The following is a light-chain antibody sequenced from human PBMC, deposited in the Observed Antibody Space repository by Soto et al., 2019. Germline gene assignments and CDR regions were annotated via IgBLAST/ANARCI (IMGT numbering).Light chain of an antibody. CDR2: DAS. Sequence: DIPMTQSPSTLSASVGDGVTITCRASQNIRVWLAWYQQRPGKAPKFLMYDASSLETGVPSRCSGSGSGTEFTLTIRSLQPDDSATYYCQQYDSSSPTFGQGTKLEIK. CDR3: QQYDSSSPT. J-gene: IGKJ2*01. V-gene: IGKV1-5*01. CDR1: QNIRVW.